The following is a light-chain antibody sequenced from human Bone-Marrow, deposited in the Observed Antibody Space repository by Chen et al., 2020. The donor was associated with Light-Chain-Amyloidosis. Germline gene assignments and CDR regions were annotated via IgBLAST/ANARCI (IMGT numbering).Light chain of an antibody. Sequence: QSALTQPASVSGSPGPSITISFTGTSSDVGGDNHVSWYQQHADKAPKLMIYEVTNRPSWVPDRFSGATSDDTASLTISGLQTEDEADYFCSSYTSTTTRVFGSGTRVTVL. CDR2: EVT. J-gene: IGLJ6*01. V-gene: IGLV2-14*01. CDR3: SSYTSTTTRV. CDR1: SSDVGGDNH.